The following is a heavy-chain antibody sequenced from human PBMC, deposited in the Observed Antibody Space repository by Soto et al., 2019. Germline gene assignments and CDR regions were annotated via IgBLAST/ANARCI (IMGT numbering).Heavy chain of an antibody. CDR3: ARAMTSVGAAAKGDF. Sequence: EVQLVESGGGLILPGGSLRLSCAASGFTFNTHWMHWVRQAPGKGLVWVSRINSDGSITDYAVSVKGRFSISRDNPRNTLYLQMNSLSPEDTAVYYCARAMTSVGAAAKGDFWGQGTLVTVSS. D-gene: IGHD1-26*01. V-gene: IGHV3-74*01. CDR1: GFTFNTHW. J-gene: IGHJ4*02. CDR2: INSDGSIT.